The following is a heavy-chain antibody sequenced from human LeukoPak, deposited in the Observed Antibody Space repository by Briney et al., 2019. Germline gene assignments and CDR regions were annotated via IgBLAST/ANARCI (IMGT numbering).Heavy chain of an antibody. CDR1: AFTFSSYW. J-gene: IGHJ4*02. CDR2: INTDGSST. Sequence: GGSLRLSCAASAFTFSSYWMHWVRRGPGKGLVWVSQINTDGSSTNYADSVKGRFTISRDNAENTLYLQMSSLRAEDTAVYYCARGLQGIDYWGQGTLVTVSS. CDR3: ARGLQGIDY. V-gene: IGHV3-74*01. D-gene: IGHD4-11*01.